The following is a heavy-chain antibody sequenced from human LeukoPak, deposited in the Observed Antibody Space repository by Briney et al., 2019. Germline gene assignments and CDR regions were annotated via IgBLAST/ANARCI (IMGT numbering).Heavy chain of an antibody. CDR1: GFTFSSYG. V-gene: IGHV3-30*18. CDR3: AKVGVPAAMELGTRGVATTIELDY. D-gene: IGHD2-2*01. J-gene: IGHJ4*02. Sequence: GGSLRLSCAASGFTFSSYGMHWVRQAPGKGLEWVAVISYDGSNKYYADSVKGRFTISRDNSKTTLYLQMNSLRAEDTAVYYCAKVGVPAAMELGTRGVATTIELDYWGQGTLVTVSS. CDR2: ISYDGSNK.